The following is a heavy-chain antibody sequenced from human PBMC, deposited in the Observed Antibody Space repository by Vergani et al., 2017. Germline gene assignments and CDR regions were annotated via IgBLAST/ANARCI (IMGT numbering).Heavy chain of an antibody. D-gene: IGHD3-16*01. CDR1: GDSIISRSYY. CDR2: IYNSGNG. V-gene: IGHV4-39*01. J-gene: IGHJ2*01. Sequence: QMQLQESGPGLVKASETLSLTCTVSGDSIISRSYYWGWIRQPQGKGLEWIGSIYNSGNGDSCSSLKSRVTISADTSKNQFSLRLTSVTAADTAVYYCASGKYYSDSTSHFRGRYFDVWGRGTLVTVPS. CDR3: ASGKYYSDSTSHFRGRYFDV.